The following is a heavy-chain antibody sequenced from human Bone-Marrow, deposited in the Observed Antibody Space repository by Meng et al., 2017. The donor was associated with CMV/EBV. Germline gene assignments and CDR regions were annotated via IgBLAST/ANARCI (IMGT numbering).Heavy chain of an antibody. Sequence: GGSLRLSCAASGFTFSNYGMHWVRQAPGKGLEWVAFIRYDGSKEDYGDSVQGRLTISRDNSKNTLYLQMNSLRADDTALYYCAKDSGGEGDMDVWGQGTTVTVYS. CDR3: AKDSGGEGDMDV. CDR1: GFTFSNYG. CDR2: IRYDGSKE. J-gene: IGHJ6*02. D-gene: IGHD3-10*01. V-gene: IGHV3-30*02.